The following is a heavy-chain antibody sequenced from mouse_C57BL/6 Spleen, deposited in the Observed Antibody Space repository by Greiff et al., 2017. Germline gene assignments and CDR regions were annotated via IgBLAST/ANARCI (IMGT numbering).Heavy chain of an antibody. CDR3: ARGNYAMDY. V-gene: IGHV1-42*01. CDR1: GYSFTGYY. CDR2: INPSTGGT. Sequence: VQLQQSGPELVKPGALVKISCKASGYSFTGYYMNWVKQSPEKSLEWIGEINPSTGGTTYNQKFKAKATLTVDKSSSTAYMQLKSLTSEDSAVYYCARGNYAMDYWGQGTSVTVSS. J-gene: IGHJ4*01.